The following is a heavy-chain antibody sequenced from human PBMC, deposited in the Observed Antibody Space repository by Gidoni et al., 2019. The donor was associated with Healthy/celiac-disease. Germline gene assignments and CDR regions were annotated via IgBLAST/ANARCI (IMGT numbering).Heavy chain of an antibody. CDR1: GFPSSRYG. CDR2: IWYDGSNK. CDR3: ARDRSGSYFPDAFDI. J-gene: IGHJ3*02. V-gene: IGHV3-33*01. D-gene: IGHD3-10*01. Sequence: QVQLVESGGGVVQPGRSLRLSCAASGFPSSRYGMHWVRQAPGKGLEWVAVIWYDGSNKYYADSVKGRFTISRDNSKNTLYLQMNSLRAEDTAVYYCARDRSGSYFPDAFDIWGQGTMVTVSS.